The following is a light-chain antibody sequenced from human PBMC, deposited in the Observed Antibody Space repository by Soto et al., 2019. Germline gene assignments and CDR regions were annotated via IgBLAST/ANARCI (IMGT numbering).Light chain of an antibody. CDR2: SNN. CDR3: AAWDDSLNGYV. Sequence: QPVLTQPPSASGTPGQRVTISCCGSSSNIGSNTVNWYQQLPGTAPKLLIYSNNQRPSGVPDRFSGSKSGTSASLAISGLQSEYEGDYYCAAWDDSLNGYVFGTGTKLTVL. CDR1: SSNIGSNT. V-gene: IGLV1-44*01. J-gene: IGLJ1*01.